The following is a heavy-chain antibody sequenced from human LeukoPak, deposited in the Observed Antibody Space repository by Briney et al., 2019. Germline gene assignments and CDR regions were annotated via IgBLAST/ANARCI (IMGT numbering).Heavy chain of an antibody. CDR1: GGTFSSYT. D-gene: IGHD3-22*01. J-gene: IGHJ3*02. V-gene: IGHV1-69*02. Sequence: SVKVSCKASGGTFSSYTISWVRQAPGQGLEWMGRIIPILGIANYARKFQGRVTITADKSTSTAYMELSSLRSEDTAVYYCAICYDSSGYYPQNDAFDIWGQGTMVTVSS. CDR3: AICYDSSGYYPQNDAFDI. CDR2: IIPILGIA.